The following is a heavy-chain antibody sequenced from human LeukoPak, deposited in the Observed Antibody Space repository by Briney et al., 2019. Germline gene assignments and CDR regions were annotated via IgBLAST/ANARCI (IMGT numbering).Heavy chain of an antibody. V-gene: IGHV3-7*05. CDR1: GFTFSSYW. Sequence: GGSLRLSCAASGFTFSSYWMSWVRQAPGKGLEWVANIKQDGSEKYYVDSVKGRFTISRDNAKNSLYLQMNSLRAEDTAVYYCAKSVAAAGTSYYYYGMDVWGQGTTVTVSS. J-gene: IGHJ6*02. CDR3: AKSVAAAGTSYYYYGMDV. D-gene: IGHD6-13*01. CDR2: IKQDGSEK.